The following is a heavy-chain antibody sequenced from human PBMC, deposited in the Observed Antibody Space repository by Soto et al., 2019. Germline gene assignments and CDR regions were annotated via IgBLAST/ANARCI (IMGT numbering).Heavy chain of an antibody. V-gene: IGHV4-30-2*01. Sequence: QLQLQESGSGLVKPSQTLSLTCAVSGGSISSGGYSWSWIRQPPGKCLEWIGYIYHSGSTYYNPSLKSRVTISVDRSKNQFSLKLSSVTAADTAVYYCAGSSYYHNSGMDVWGQGTTVTVSS. CDR2: IYHSGST. CDR3: AGSSYYHNSGMDV. J-gene: IGHJ6*02. CDR1: GGSISSGGYS. D-gene: IGHD3-22*01.